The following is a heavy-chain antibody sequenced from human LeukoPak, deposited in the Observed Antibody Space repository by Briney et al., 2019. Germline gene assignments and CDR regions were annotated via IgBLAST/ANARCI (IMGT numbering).Heavy chain of an antibody. CDR3: TRDVMVGTGIALDV. CDR1: GYIFTNYD. J-gene: IGHJ3*01. CDR2: IIVGKGIT. Sequence: ASVTVSCTASGYIFTNYDIYWVRQAPRQRLEWMGWIIVGKGITRYSQKFQGRVIITSDTSASTAYMELSSLRSEDTAVYYCTRDVMVGTGIALDVWGQGTMVTVSS. V-gene: IGHV1-3*01. D-gene: IGHD4-23*01.